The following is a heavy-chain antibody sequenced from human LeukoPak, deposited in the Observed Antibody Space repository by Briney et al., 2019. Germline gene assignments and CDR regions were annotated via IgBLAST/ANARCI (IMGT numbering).Heavy chain of an antibody. CDR1: GFTFSSYG. V-gene: IGHV3-30*18. CDR2: ISYDGSNK. CDR3: AKERLTYYDFWSGHHFDP. Sequence: GGSLRLSCAASGFTFSSYGMHWVRQAPGKGLEWVAVISYDGSNKYYADSVKGRFTISRDNSKNTLYLQMNSLRAEDTAVYYCAKERLTYYDFWSGHHFDPWGRGTLVTVSS. D-gene: IGHD3-3*01. J-gene: IGHJ5*02.